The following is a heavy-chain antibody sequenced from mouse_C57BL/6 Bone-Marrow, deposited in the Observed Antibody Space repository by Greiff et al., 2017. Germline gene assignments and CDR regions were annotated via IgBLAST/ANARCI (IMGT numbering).Heavy chain of an antibody. CDR3: ARWDYENYAMDY. D-gene: IGHD2-4*01. J-gene: IGHJ4*01. V-gene: IGHV1-47*01. Sequence: QVQLKQSGAELVKPGASVKMSCKASGYTFTTYPIEWMKQNHGKSLEWIGNFHPYNDDTKYNEKFKGKATLTVEKSSSTVYLELSRITSDDSAVYYFARWDYENYAMDYWGQGTSVTVSS. CDR2: FHPYNDDT. CDR1: GYTFTTYP.